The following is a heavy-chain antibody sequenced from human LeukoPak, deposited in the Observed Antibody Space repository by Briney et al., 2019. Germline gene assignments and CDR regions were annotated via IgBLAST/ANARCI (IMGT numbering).Heavy chain of an antibody. D-gene: IGHD2-2*01. CDR2: IKSKTDGGTT. CDR3: TTVRFVVVPAAMEGGMTDY. V-gene: IGHV3-15*01. CDR1: GFTFSNAW. Sequence: PGGSLRLSCAASGFTFSNAWMSWVRQAPGKGLEWVGRIKSKTDGGTTDYAAPVKGRFTISRDDSKNTLYLQMNSLKTEDTAVYYCTTVRFVVVPAAMEGGMTDYWGQGTLVTVSS. J-gene: IGHJ4*02.